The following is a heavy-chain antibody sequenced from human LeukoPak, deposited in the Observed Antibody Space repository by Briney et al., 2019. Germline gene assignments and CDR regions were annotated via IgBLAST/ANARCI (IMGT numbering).Heavy chain of an antibody. CDR2: ISYDGSNK. CDR3: ASGGYTSSWYVVDY. D-gene: IGHD6-13*01. J-gene: IGHJ4*02. Sequence: GGSLRLSCAASGFSFSSYGMHWVRQAPGKGLERVEVISYDGSNKYYADSVKGRFTISRDNSKNTLYLQMSSLRPEDTAVYYCASGGYTSSWYVVDYWGQGTLVTVSS. CDR1: GFSFSSYG. V-gene: IGHV3-30*03.